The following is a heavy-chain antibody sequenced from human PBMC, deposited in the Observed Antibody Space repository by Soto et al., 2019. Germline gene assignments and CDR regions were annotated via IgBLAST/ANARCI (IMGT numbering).Heavy chain of an antibody. CDR3: ARHPERIAQIGWFDP. CDR1: GFTVSSNY. V-gene: IGHV3-66*04. Sequence: LGGSLRLSCAASGFTVSSNYMSWVRQAPGKGLEWLSVIYTDDSTYYADSVKGRFTISRDNAKNSLYLQMNSLRAEDTAVYYCARHPERIAQIGWFDPWGQGTVVTVTS. J-gene: IGHJ5*02. D-gene: IGHD6-13*01. CDR2: IYTDDST.